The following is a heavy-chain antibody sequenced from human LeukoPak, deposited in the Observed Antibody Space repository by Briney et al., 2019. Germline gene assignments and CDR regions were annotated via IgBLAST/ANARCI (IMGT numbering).Heavy chain of an antibody. V-gene: IGHV3-15*07. CDR3: ATDFYDTT. J-gene: IGHJ5*02. D-gene: IGHD3-22*01. Sequence: GGSLRLSCATAGFTFSNAWMNWVRQAPGKGLEWVGRIRSNSDGGTIDYAAPVKGRFALSRDYSKNTPYLQMNSLQTEDTAVYYCATDFYDTTWGQGTLVTVSS. CDR1: GFTFSNAW. CDR2: IRSNSDGGTI.